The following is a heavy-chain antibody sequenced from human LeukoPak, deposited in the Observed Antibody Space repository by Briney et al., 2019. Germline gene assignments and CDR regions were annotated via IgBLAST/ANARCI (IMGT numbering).Heavy chain of an antibody. CDR3: ARDKLGLGELSLYDQ. Sequence: ASVKVSCKTSGYSFTAFYIHWVRQAPGQGLEWTGWIHPRRGDTNYAQKFQGRVTMTRDTSISTAYMELSRLRSDDTAMYYCARDKLGLGELSLYDQWGQGTLVTVAS. CDR1: GYSFTAFY. CDR2: IHPRRGDT. V-gene: IGHV1-2*02. J-gene: IGHJ5*02. D-gene: IGHD3-16*02.